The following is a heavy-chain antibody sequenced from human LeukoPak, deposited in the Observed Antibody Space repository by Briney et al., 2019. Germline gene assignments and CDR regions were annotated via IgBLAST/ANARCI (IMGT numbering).Heavy chain of an antibody. D-gene: IGHD2-15*01. V-gene: IGHV3-49*03. CDR2: IRSKAYGGTT. Sequence: GGSLRLSCTASGSTFGDYAMSWFRQAPGKGLEWVGFIRSKAYGGTTEYAASVKGRFTISRDDSKSIAYLQMNSLKTEDTAVYYCARAEADIVVVIDYWGQGTLVTVSS. CDR1: GSTFGDYA. J-gene: IGHJ4*02. CDR3: ARAEADIVVVIDY.